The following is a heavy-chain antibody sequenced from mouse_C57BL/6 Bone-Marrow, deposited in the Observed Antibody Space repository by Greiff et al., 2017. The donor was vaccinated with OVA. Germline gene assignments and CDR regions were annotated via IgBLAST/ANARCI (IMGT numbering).Heavy chain of an antibody. CDR3: ARNYGSSVAY. V-gene: IGHV1-64*01. D-gene: IGHD1-1*01. J-gene: IGHJ3*01. Sequence: QVHVKQPGAELVKPGASVKLSCKASGYTFTSYWMHWVKQRPGQGLEWIGMIHPNSGSTNYNEKFKSKATLTVDKSSSTVYMQLSSLTSEDSAVYYSARNYGSSVAYWGQGTLVTVSA. CDR1: GYTFTSYW. CDR2: IHPNSGST.